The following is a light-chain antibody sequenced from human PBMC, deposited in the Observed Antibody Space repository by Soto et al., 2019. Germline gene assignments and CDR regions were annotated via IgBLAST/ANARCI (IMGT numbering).Light chain of an antibody. CDR2: DVS. CDR3: SSYTGSSTHV. CDR1: SSVVGGYNY. V-gene: IGLV2-14*01. J-gene: IGLJ1*01. Sequence: QSVLTQPASVSASPGQSITISCTGTSSVVGGYNYVSWYQQHPGKAPKLMIYDVSSRPSGVSDRFSGSKSGNTASLTISGLQAEDEADYYCSSYTGSSTHVFGTGTKVTVL.